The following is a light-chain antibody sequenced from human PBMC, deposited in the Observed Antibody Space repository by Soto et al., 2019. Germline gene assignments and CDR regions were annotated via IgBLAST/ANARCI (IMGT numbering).Light chain of an antibody. CDR2: DVS. J-gene: IGLJ2*01. Sequence: QSALTQPASVSGSPGQSITISCTGTSSDVGGYNYVSWYQQHPGKAPKLMIYDVSNRPSGVSNRFSGSKSGNTASLTISGLQTEQEADYYCSSFTRSSTLVFGGGTKLPVL. CDR3: SSFTRSSTLV. V-gene: IGLV2-14*01. CDR1: SSDVGGYNY.